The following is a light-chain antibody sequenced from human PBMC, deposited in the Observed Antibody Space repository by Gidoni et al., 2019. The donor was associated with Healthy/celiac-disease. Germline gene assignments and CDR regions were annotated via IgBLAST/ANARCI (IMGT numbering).Light chain of an antibody. Sequence: DMQMTHAPSSLSASVGDRVTITCRASQSISSYLNWYQQKPGKAPKLLIYAASSLQSGVPSRFSGSGSGTDFTLTISSLQPEDFATYYCQQSYSTHLTFGGGTKVEIK. CDR3: QQSYSTHLT. V-gene: IGKV1-39*01. J-gene: IGKJ4*01. CDR2: AAS. CDR1: QSISSY.